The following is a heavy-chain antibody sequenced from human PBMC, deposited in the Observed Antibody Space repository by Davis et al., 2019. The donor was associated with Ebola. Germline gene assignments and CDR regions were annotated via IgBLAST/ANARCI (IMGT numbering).Heavy chain of an antibody. V-gene: IGHV3-7*01. CDR3: VRDRNLGCCSGGSCYFNYYYYGMDV. D-gene: IGHD2-15*01. J-gene: IGHJ6*02. CDR1: GFTFSSSW. Sequence: GESLKISCAASGFTFSSSWMTWVRQAPEKGLEWVATIKADGSAKYYVYSVKGRFTISRDNVKNSLYLQMDSLRAEDTAVYYCVRDRNLGCCSGGSCYFNYYYYGMDVWGQGTTVTVPS. CDR2: IKADGSAK.